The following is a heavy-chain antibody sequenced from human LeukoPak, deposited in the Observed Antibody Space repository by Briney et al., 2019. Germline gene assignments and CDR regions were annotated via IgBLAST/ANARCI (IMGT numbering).Heavy chain of an antibody. CDR1: GFTFSNYN. Sequence: GGSLRLSCAASGFTFSNYNMNWVRQAPGKGLEWVAVISYDGSNKYYADSVKGRFTISRDNSKNTLYLQMNSLRAEDTAVYYCAKARDDAFDIWGQGTMVTVSS. CDR3: AKARDDAFDI. CDR2: ISYDGSNK. V-gene: IGHV3-30*18. J-gene: IGHJ3*02.